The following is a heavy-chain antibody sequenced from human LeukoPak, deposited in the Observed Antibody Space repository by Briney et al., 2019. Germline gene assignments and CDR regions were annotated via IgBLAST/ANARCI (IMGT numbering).Heavy chain of an antibody. Sequence: SETLSLTCTVSGGSISSYYWSWIRQPPGKGLEWIGYIYYSGSTNYNPSLKSRVTISVDTSKNQFSLKLSSVTAADTAVYYCAREWGYDSSGYFDYWGQGTLATVSS. CDR1: GGSISSYY. V-gene: IGHV4-59*01. CDR2: IYYSGST. CDR3: AREWGYDSSGYFDY. J-gene: IGHJ4*02. D-gene: IGHD3-22*01.